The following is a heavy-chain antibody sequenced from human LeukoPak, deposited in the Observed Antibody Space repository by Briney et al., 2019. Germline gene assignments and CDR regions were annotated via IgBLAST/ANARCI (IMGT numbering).Heavy chain of an antibody. CDR1: GYTFTGYY. V-gene: IGHV1-2*02. J-gene: IGHJ4*02. CDR3: ARDRGDFWSGYYI. Sequence: ASVKVSCKASGYTFTGYYMHWVRQAPGQGLEWRGWINPNSGGTNYAQKFQGRVTMARDTSISTAYMELSRLRSDDTAVYYCARDRGDFWSGYYIWGQGTLVTVSS. CDR2: INPNSGGT. D-gene: IGHD3-3*01.